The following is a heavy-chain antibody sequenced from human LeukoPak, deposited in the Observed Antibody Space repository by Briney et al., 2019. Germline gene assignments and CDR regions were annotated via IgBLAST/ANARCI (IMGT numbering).Heavy chain of an antibody. CDR2: IYTSGST. CDR3: ARDFLEWLSRKDAFDI. D-gene: IGHD3-3*01. V-gene: IGHV4-61*02. CDR1: GGSISSGSYY. Sequence: PSQTLSLTCTVSGGSISSGSYYWRWIRQPAGKGLEWIVRIYTSGSTNYNPSLKSRVTISVDTSKNQFSLKLSSVTAADTAVYYCARDFLEWLSRKDAFDIWGQGTMVTVSS. J-gene: IGHJ3*02.